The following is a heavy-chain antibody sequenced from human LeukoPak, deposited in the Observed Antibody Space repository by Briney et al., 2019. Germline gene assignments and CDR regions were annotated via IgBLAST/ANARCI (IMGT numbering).Heavy chain of an antibody. D-gene: IGHD2/OR15-2a*01. V-gene: IGHV3-23*01. CDR1: GFTFSTYA. CDR2: IRGDGATK. Sequence: GGSLRLSCAASGFTFSTYAMTWVRQAPGRGLEWVSAIRGDGATKFYADSVKGRFTVSRDNSKNTVYLQMNSLRAEDTAVYYCAKDQSRDYFRGADYWGQGTLVTVSS. CDR3: AKDQSRDYFRGADY. J-gene: IGHJ4*02.